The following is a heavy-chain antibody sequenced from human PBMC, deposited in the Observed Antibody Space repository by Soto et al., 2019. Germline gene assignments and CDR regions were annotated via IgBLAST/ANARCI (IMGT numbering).Heavy chain of an antibody. J-gene: IGHJ4*02. Sequence: QVQLQESGPGLVKPSETLSLTCTVSGGSISSYYWSWIRQPPGKGLEWIGYIYYSGSTNYNPSLKSRVTISVDTSKNQFSLKLVSVTAAYTAVYYCARAYGGYAGDYWGQGTLVTVSS. CDR1: GGSISSYY. CDR3: ARAYGGYAGDY. CDR2: IYYSGST. V-gene: IGHV4-59*01. D-gene: IGHD5-12*01.